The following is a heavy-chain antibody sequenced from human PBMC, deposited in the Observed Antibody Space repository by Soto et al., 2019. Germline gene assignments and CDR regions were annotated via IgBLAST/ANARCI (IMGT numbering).Heavy chain of an antibody. Sequence: TLSLTCTVSGGSISSSGYYWSWIRQPPGKGLEWIGYIYYSGSTYYNPSLKSRVTISVDTSKNQFSLKLSSVTAADTAVYYCAAMIVVPSWFDPWGQGTLVTVSS. V-gene: IGHV4-30-4*01. CDR2: IYYSGST. J-gene: IGHJ5*02. CDR1: GGSISSSGYY. D-gene: IGHD3-22*01. CDR3: AAMIVVPSWFDP.